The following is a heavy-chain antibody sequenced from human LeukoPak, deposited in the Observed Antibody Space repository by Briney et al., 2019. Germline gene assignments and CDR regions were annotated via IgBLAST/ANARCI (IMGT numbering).Heavy chain of an antibody. V-gene: IGHV4-34*01. CDR1: GGSFSGYY. CDR3: ARDRSSSWYSFYYYYGMDV. Sequence: SETLSLTCAVYGGSFSGYYWSWIRQPPGKGLEWIGEINHSGSTNYNPSLKSRVTISVDTSKNQFSLKLSSVTAADTAVYYCARDRSSSWYSFYYYYGMDVWGQGTTVTVSS. J-gene: IGHJ6*02. D-gene: IGHD6-13*01. CDR2: INHSGST.